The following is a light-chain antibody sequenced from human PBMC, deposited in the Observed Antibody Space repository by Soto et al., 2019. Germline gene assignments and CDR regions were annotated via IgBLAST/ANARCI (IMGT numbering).Light chain of an antibody. Sequence: DIQLTQSPSFLSASVGDRVTITCRASQGISTYLAWYLQRPGKAPKLLIYGASTLQSGVPSRFSGSGSGTEFTLTISSLQPEDFGTYFCQQLNSDWYAFGQGTKL. CDR3: QQLNSDWYA. J-gene: IGKJ2*01. CDR1: QGISTY. CDR2: GAS. V-gene: IGKV1-9*01.